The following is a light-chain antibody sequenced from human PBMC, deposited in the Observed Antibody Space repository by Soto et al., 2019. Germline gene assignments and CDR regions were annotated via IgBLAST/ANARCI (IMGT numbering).Light chain of an antibody. Sequence: DIRMTQSPSTLSASVGDRVTITCRASQSLSNRFAWYQQKPGKAPKVLIYDASSLESGVPSRVSGSGSGTDFILTISSLQPDDFATYYCQYHAAVWTFGQGTKVEIK. CDR3: QYHAAVWT. J-gene: IGKJ1*01. V-gene: IGKV1-5*01. CDR2: DAS. CDR1: QSLSNR.